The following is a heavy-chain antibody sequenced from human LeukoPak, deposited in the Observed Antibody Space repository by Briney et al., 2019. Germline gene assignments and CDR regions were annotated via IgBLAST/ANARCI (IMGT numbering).Heavy chain of an antibody. CDR2: IVSDGSTT. D-gene: IGHD6-19*01. Sequence: GGPLSLSCAASGFTFSSYWMHWVRQAPGKGRVCVAHIVSDGSTTSYAHPVKSRFTIPRDNATNTLYPQVNTLSAEDRAIYYCSRSSIAVAWNWGQGTLVTVS. V-gene: IGHV3-74*01. CDR3: SRSSIAVAWN. CDR1: GFTFSSYW. J-gene: IGHJ4*02.